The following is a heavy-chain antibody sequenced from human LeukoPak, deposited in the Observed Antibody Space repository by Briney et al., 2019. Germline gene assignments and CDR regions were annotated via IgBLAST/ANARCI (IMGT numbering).Heavy chain of an antibody. V-gene: IGHV3-53*01. CDR3: ARDLGGLAEFDY. J-gene: IGHJ4*02. Sequence: GSLRLSCAASGFTVSSNYMSWVRQAPGKGLEWVSVIYSGGSTYYADSVKGRFTISRDNSKNTLYLQMNSLRAEDTAVYYCARDLGGLAEFDYWGQGTLVTVSS. CDR2: IYSGGST. D-gene: IGHD3/OR15-3a*01. CDR1: GFTVSSNY.